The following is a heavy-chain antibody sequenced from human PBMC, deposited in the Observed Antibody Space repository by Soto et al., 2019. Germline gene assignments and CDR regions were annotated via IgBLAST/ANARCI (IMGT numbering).Heavy chain of an antibody. V-gene: IGHV3-23*01. Sequence: XGSLILSCSASGFTLSTYAMNWVRQPPGKGLDWVSSISGSGAYTYYADSVQARFTISRDKSKNTQNLQMNSLRAEDTAVYYCGRDRNTYSTKYYFDYWGQGTLVTVSS. CDR2: ISGSGAYT. D-gene: IGHD2-2*01. CDR3: GRDRNTYSTKYYFDY. CDR1: GFTLSTYA. J-gene: IGHJ4*02.